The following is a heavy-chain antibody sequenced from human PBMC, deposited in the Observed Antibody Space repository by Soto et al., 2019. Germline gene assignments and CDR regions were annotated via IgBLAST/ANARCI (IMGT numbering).Heavy chain of an antibody. CDR1: GGTFSSYA. Sequence: GASVKVSCKASGGTFSSYAISWVRQAPGQGLEWMGGIIPIFGTANYAQKFQGRVTITADESTSTAYMELSSLRSEDTAVYYCAREVAVGGGSHWAFDYWGQGTLVTVSS. CDR2: IIPIFGTA. V-gene: IGHV1-69*13. D-gene: IGHD1-26*01. J-gene: IGHJ4*02. CDR3: AREVAVGGGSHWAFDY.